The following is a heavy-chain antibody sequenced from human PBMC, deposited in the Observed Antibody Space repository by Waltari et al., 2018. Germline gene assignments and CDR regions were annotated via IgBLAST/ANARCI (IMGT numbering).Heavy chain of an antibody. CDR2: INHSGST. D-gene: IGHD6-19*01. J-gene: IGHJ6*03. V-gene: IGHV4-34*01. CDR1: GGSFSGYY. CDR3: ARVIGYSSGWYYYYYMDV. Sequence: QVQLQQWGAGLLKPSETLSLTCAVYGGSFSGYYWRWIRQPPVTGLEWIGEINHSGSTNYNPSLKSRVTISVDTSKNQFSLKLSSVTAADTAVYYCARVIGYSSGWYYYYYMDVWGKGTTVTVSS.